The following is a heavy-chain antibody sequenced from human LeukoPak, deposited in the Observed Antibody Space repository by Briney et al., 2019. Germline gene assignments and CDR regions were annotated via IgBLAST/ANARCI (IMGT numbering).Heavy chain of an antibody. D-gene: IGHD6-13*01. J-gene: IGHJ5*02. CDR1: GGSFSGYY. Sequence: SETLSLTCAVYGGSFSGYYWSWIRQPPGKGLEWIGEINHSGSTNYNPSLKSRVTISVDTSKNQFSLKLSSVTAADTAVYYCARVRIAAAGTFFPSPWGQGTLVTVSS. CDR3: ARVRIAAAGTFFPSP. V-gene: IGHV4-34*01. CDR2: INHSGST.